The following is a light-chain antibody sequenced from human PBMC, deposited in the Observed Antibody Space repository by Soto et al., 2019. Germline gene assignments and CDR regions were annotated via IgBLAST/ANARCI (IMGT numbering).Light chain of an antibody. CDR3: QQSYSTPPT. CDR1: QSISNW. V-gene: IGKV1-39*01. Sequence: STLPPSVGNIITIPCRASQSISNWLAWYQQKPGTAPKVLIYHASNFQSGVPSRFRGSRSGTEFTLTISSLQPEDFATYYCQQSYSTPPTFGQGTKVDIK. CDR2: HAS. J-gene: IGKJ1*01.